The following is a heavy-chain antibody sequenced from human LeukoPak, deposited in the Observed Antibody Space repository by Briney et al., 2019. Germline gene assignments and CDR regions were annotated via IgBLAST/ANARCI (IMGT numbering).Heavy chain of an antibody. Sequence: SETLSLTCTVSGGSVSSWYWSWIRQPPGKGLEWIGYIYDSGTTNSNPSLKSRVTLSVDTSKNELSLKLNSVTAADTAVYYCARRASRENYFDYWGQGALVTVSS. V-gene: IGHV4-59*08. D-gene: IGHD5-24*01. CDR2: IYDSGTT. CDR1: GGSVSSWY. J-gene: IGHJ4*02. CDR3: ARRASRENYFDY.